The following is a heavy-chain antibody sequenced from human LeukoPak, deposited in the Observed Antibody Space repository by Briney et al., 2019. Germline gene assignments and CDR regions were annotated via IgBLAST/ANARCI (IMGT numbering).Heavy chain of an antibody. CDR1: GGTFSSYA. CDR3: ASGGVTTSLDY. D-gene: IGHD4-17*01. Sequence: ASVKVTCKASGGTFSSYAISWVRQAPGQGLEWMGGIIPIFGTANYAQKFQGRVTITTDESTSTAYMELSSLRSEDTAVYYCASGGVTTSLDYWGQGTLVTVSS. V-gene: IGHV1-69*05. CDR2: IIPIFGTA. J-gene: IGHJ4*02.